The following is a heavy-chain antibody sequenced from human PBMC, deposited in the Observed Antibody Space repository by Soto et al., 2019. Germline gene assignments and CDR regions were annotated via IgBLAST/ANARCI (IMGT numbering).Heavy chain of an antibody. CDR3: ARHYCSGGSCYRDNWFDP. V-gene: IGHV4-59*08. D-gene: IGHD2-15*01. CDR2: IYYSGST. CDR1: GVSISSYY. J-gene: IGHJ5*02. Sequence: SETLSLTCTVSGVSISSYYWSWIRQPTGKGLEWIGYIYYSGSTNYNPSLKSRVTISVDTSKNQFSLKLSSVTAADTAVYYCARHYCSGGSCYRDNWFDPWGQGTLVTVSS.